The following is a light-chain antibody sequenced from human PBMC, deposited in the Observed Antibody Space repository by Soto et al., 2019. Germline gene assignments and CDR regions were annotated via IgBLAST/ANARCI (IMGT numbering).Light chain of an antibody. CDR1: SSNIGTGYD. CDR3: QSYDSSLSGLVV. J-gene: IGLJ2*01. CDR2: GNS. Sequence: QSVLTQPPSVSGAPGQRVTISCTGSSSNIGTGYDVHWCQQFPGTAPKVLMYGNSNRPSGVPDRVSGSNSGTSASLAITGLQAEDEADYYCQSYDSSLSGLVVFGGGIELTVL. V-gene: IGLV1-40*01.